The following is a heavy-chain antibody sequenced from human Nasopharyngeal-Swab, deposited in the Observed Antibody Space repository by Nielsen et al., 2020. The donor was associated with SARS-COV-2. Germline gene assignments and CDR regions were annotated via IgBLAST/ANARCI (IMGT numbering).Heavy chain of an antibody. D-gene: IGHD3-22*01. CDR1: GYTFTSYG. V-gene: IGHV1-18*01. CDR2: ISAYNGNT. Sequence: ASVKVSCKASGYTFTSYGISWVRQAPGQGLEWMGWISAYNGNTNYAQKLQSRVTMTTDTSTSTAYMELRSLRSDDTAVYYCARFVTTSYYYYGMDVWGQGTTVTVSS. J-gene: IGHJ6*02. CDR3: ARFVTTSYYYYGMDV.